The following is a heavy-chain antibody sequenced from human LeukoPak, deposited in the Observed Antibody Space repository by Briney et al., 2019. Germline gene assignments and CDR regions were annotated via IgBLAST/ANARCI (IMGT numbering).Heavy chain of an antibody. CDR1: GFTFSSYE. CDR3: ARVGVVVAATGNLWFDP. Sequence: GGSLRLSRAASGFTFSSYEMNWVRHAPGKGLEWGLYISSSGTTIYYADSVKGRFTISRDNAKNSLYLQMNSLRAEDTAVYYCARVGVVVAATGNLWFDPWGQGTLVTVSS. D-gene: IGHD2-15*01. J-gene: IGHJ5*02. V-gene: IGHV3-48*03. CDR2: ISSSGTTI.